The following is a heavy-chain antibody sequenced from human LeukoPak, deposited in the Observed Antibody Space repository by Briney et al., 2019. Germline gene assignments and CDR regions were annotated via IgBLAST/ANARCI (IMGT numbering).Heavy chain of an antibody. D-gene: IGHD5-24*01. CDR2: INGDGSTT. Sequence: GGSLRLSCSASGFTFSNYWMYWVRQAPGKGLVWVSRINGDGSTTDYADFAKGRFTISRDNAKSTLYLQMNSLRAEETAIYYCTRLDSGWPVPFDYWGQGTLVTVSS. J-gene: IGHJ4*02. V-gene: IGHV3-74*01. CDR1: GFTFSNYW. CDR3: TRLDSGWPVPFDY.